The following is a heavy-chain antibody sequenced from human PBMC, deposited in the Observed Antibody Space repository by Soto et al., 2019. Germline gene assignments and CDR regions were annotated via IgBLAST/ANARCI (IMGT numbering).Heavy chain of an antibody. CDR1: GFSFTTAGAA. Sequence: GSGPTLVNPTQTLTLTCTFSGFSFTTAGAAVGWIRQTPGGALEWLTLIYYNDDRRFSPSLKTRLTITGDTSKNQVVLPLTNVDPGDTATYFCAHSDGGYEIIYFDFWGQGIPVTVSS. CDR2: IYYNDDR. D-gene: IGHD5-12*01. CDR3: AHSDGGYEIIYFDF. J-gene: IGHJ4*02. V-gene: IGHV2-5*01.